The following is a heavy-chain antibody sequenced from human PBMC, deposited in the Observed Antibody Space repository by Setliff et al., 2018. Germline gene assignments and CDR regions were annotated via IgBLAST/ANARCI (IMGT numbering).Heavy chain of an antibody. CDR2: ISPYSGET. CDR3: TRSRAPRVVLAADFDL. CDR1: GFGFSTFG. V-gene: IGHV1-18*01. Sequence: ASVKVSCKTSGFGFSTFGFSWVRQAPGQGLEWMGWISPYSGETNYAQKFQDRPSVTADTSSKTTYMELRSLTSDDTAVYFCTRSRAPRVVLAADFDLWGQGTLSPSPQ. J-gene: IGHJ4*02. D-gene: IGHD2-15*01.